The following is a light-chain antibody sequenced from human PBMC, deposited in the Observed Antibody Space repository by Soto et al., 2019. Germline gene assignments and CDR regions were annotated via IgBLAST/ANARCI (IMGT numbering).Light chain of an antibody. V-gene: IGKV3-15*01. CDR2: GAS. CDR3: QQYNNWPRT. J-gene: IGKJ1*01. Sequence: EIVMTQSPATLSDTPGERATLSCRASQSVSSNLAWYQQKPGQAPRLLIYGASTRATGIPARFSGSGSGTEFTLTISSLQSEDFAVYYCQQYNNWPRTFGQGTKVDIK. CDR1: QSVSSN.